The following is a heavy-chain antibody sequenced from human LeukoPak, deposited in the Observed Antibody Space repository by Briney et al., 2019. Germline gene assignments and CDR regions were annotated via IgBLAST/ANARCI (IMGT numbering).Heavy chain of an antibody. V-gene: IGHV3-64D*06. CDR2: ISGSGNGLSI. CDR1: GFVFTIYT. Sequence: GGSLRLSCSASGFVFTIYTMYWVRQAPGKGPEYVSTISGSGNGLSIYYADSVKGRFTISRDDSKSILYLQMNGLRSEDTAVYYCVKDFGRIRGTPDSWGQGTLVTVSS. D-gene: IGHD1-26*01. J-gene: IGHJ4*02. CDR3: VKDFGRIRGTPDS.